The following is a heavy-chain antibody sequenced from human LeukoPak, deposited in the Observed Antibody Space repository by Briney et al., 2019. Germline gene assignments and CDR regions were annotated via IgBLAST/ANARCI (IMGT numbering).Heavy chain of an antibody. V-gene: IGHV3-53*01. CDR3: ARGLFLSGYLDAFDI. CDR2: SDGRA. Sequence: GGSLRLSCAASGFTVSNKYMTWVRQAPGKGLEWVSLSDGRAYYADSVKGRCTISRDDSKNTLYLQMNSLRVEDTAVYYCARGLFLSGYLDAFDIWGQGTVVTVSS. D-gene: IGHD3-22*01. CDR1: GFTVSNKY. J-gene: IGHJ3*02.